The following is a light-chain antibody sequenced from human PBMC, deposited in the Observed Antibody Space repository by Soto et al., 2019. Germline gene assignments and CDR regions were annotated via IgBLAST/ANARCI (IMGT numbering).Light chain of an antibody. J-gene: IGLJ2*01. V-gene: IGLV1-47*01. CDR2: RNN. CDR1: SSNIGSNY. CDR3: AAWDDSLSGVV. Sequence: SVLTKPPSASGTPGQRVTISCSGSSSNIGSNYVYWYQQLPGTAPKLLIYRNNQRPSGVPDRFSGSKSGTSASLAISGLRSEDEADYYCAAWDDSLSGVVFGGGTQLTVL.